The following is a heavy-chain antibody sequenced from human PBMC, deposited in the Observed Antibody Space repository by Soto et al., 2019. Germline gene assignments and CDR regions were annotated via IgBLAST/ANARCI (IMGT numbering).Heavy chain of an antibody. V-gene: IGHV3-23*01. CDR1: GFTFSSYA. Sequence: PGGSLRLSCAASGFTFSSYAMSWVRQAPGKGLEWVSAISGSGGSTYYADSVKGRFTISRDNSKNTLYLQMNSLRAEDTAVYYCAKEEAARLGLGCYGMDVWGQGTTLTVSS. CDR3: AKEEAARLGLGCYGMDV. D-gene: IGHD6-6*01. J-gene: IGHJ6*02. CDR2: ISGSGGST.